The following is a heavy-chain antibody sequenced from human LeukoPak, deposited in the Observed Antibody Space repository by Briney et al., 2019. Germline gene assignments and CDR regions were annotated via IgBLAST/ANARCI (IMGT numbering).Heavy chain of an antibody. V-gene: IGHV3-64*01. CDR2: ISSNGGVT. Sequence: GGSLRLSCPVYGLTFSSYSMNWVRQAQGKGLEYVSSISSNGGVTFYANSVRGRFTSSRDNSKTTLYLKMGSPSGEDMAVYSCARGPRGGTPGGSYYWGQGTMVTVSS. CDR1: GLTFSSYS. CDR3: ARGPRGGTPGGSYY. D-gene: IGHD1-26*01. J-gene: IGHJ4*02.